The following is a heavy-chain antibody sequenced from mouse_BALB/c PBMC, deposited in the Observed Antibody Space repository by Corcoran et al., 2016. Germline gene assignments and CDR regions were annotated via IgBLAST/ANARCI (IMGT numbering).Heavy chain of an antibody. CDR2: IYPGSGST. CDR1: GYTFTDYV. D-gene: IGHD1-1*01. J-gene: IGHJ3*01. Sequence: QVQLQQSGPELVTPGASVKMSCKASGYTFTDYVISWVKQRTGQGLEWIGEIYPGSGSTYYNEKFKGKATLTADKSSNTAYMQLSSLTSEDSAVYFCARGFYYGSRGFAYWGQGTLVTVSA. V-gene: IGHV1-81*01. CDR3: ARGFYYGSRGFAY.